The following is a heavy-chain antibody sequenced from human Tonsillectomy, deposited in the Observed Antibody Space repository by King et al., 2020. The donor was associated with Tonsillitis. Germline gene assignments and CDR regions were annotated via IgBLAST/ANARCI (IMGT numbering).Heavy chain of an antibody. V-gene: IGHV3-30*02. CDR1: EFPFSSYV. D-gene: IGHD3-16*01. Sequence: ESGGGVVLPGGSLRLSCAASEFPFSSYVMHWVRQAPGKGLEWVALVRHDGGNENYEDSVKGRFTISRDNSKNTLYLQMNSLRVEDTAVYYCAKDGRVETDYAYFDFGAQGTRVTVS. CDR3: AKDGRVETDYAYFDF. J-gene: IGHJ4*02. CDR2: VRHDGGNE.